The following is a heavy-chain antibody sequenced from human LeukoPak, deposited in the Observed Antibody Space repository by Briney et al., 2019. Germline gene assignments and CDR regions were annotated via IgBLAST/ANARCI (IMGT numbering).Heavy chain of an antibody. Sequence: GGSLRLSCAASGFTFSSYSMNWVRQAPGKGLEWVSYISSSSSTIYYADSVKGRFTISRDNAKNSLYLQMNSLRAEDTAVYYCAKDSKRWLQLGADYYFDYWGQGTLVTVSS. J-gene: IGHJ4*02. V-gene: IGHV3-48*04. CDR2: ISSSSSTI. CDR3: AKDSKRWLQLGADYYFDY. D-gene: IGHD5-24*01. CDR1: GFTFSSYS.